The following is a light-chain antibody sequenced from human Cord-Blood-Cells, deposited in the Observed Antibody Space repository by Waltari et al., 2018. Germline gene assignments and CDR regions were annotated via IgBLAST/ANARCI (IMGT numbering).Light chain of an antibody. CDR1: QSVSSN. V-gene: IGKV3-15*01. CDR2: GAS. CDR3: QQYNNWPYT. Sequence: EIVMTQSPATLSVSPGERATLSCRASQSVSSNLAWYQQKPGQAPRLRIYGASTRATGIPARFSGSGSGTEFTLTISSRQSEDFEVYYCQQYNNWPYTFGQGTKLEIK. J-gene: IGKJ2*01.